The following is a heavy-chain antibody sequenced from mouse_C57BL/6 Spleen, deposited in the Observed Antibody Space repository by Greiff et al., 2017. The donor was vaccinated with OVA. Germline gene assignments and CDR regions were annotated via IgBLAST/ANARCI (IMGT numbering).Heavy chain of an antibody. CDR1: GFTFSDYG. CDR2: ISRGSSTI. D-gene: IGHD2-4*01. CDR3: ARDDYDGAMDY. V-gene: IGHV5-17*01. J-gene: IGHJ4*01. Sequence: EVQVVESGGGLVKPGGSLKLSCAASGFTFSDYGMHWVRQAPEKGLEWVAYISRGSSTIYYADTVKGRVTFSRDNAKNTLFLQMTRLRSEDTAMYYCARDDYDGAMDYWGQGTSVTVSS.